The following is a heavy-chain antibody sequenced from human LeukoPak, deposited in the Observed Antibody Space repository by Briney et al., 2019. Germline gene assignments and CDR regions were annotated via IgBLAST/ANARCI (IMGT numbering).Heavy chain of an antibody. J-gene: IGHJ4*02. D-gene: IGHD3-9*01. CDR3: TRRTDILTGRGRDY. CDR2: INHSGRT. V-gene: IGHV4-34*01. CDR1: GGSFSGYY. Sequence: SETLSLTCAVYGGSFSGYYWSWIRQPPGKGLEWIGEINHSGRTNYNPSLKSRVTISVDTSKNQFSLKLSSVTAADTAVYYCTRRTDILTGRGRDYWGQGTLVTVSS.